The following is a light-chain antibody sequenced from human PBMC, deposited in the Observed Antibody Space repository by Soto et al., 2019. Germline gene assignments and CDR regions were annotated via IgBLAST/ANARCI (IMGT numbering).Light chain of an antibody. V-gene: IGKV1-5*01. Sequence: DIQMTQSPSTLSAPVGDRVTITCRASQSISSWLAWYQQKPGKAPKLLIYDASSLESGVPSRFSGSGSGTEFTLTISSLQPDDFATYYCQQYNSYSSWTFGQGTKWIS. CDR1: QSISSW. J-gene: IGKJ1*01. CDR3: QQYNSYSSWT. CDR2: DAS.